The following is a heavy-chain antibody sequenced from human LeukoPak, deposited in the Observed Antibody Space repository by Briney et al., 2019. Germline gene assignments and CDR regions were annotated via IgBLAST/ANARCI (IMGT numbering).Heavy chain of an antibody. CDR1: GGSISSGSYS. D-gene: IGHD3-10*02. CDR2: VYHTGNT. CDR3: ARGFFVRENPGSWFDP. J-gene: IGHJ5*02. Sequence: SQTLSLTCAVSGGSISSGSYSWNWIRQPPGKGLEWIGYVYHTGNTFYNPSLKSRVTISVDRSKNQFSLRLTSVTAADTAVYYCARGFFVRENPGSWFDPWGQGTLVTVSP. V-gene: IGHV4-30-2*01.